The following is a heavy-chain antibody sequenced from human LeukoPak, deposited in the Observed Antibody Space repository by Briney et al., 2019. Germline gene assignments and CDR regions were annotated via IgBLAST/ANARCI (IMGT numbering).Heavy chain of an antibody. D-gene: IGHD3-10*01. CDR3: ARDRAGAQSWVALDP. CDR2: IYGDGTT. V-gene: IGHV3-66*02. CDR1: GFTFSNDY. Sequence: GGSLRLSCAASGFTFSNDYMAWVRQAPGRGLEWVSLIYGDGTTCYTDSVKGRFTISRDNFKNTLYLQMSSLRPEDTALYYCARDRAGAQSWVALDPWGQGTLVTVSS. J-gene: IGHJ5*02.